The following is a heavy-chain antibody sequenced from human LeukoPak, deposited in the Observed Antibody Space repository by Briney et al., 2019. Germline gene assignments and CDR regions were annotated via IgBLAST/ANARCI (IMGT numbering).Heavy chain of an antibody. CDR2: INHSGST. CDR1: GGSFSGYY. Sequence: PSETLSLTCAVYGGSFSGYYWSWIRQPPGKGLDWIGEINHSGSTNYNPSLKSRVTISVDTSKNQFSLKLSSLTAADTAGYYWAREPPRIYDSSGYKAFYIWGQGKMVTVSS. CDR3: AREPPRIYDSSGYKAFYI. J-gene: IGHJ3*02. V-gene: IGHV4-34*01. D-gene: IGHD3-22*01.